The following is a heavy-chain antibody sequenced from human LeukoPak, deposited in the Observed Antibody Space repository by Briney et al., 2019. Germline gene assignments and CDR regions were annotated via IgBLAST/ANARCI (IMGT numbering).Heavy chain of an antibody. V-gene: IGHV3-48*01. D-gene: IGHD3-22*01. J-gene: IGHJ3*02. CDR3: ARDFITMIVVSSDAFDI. CDR1: GFTLSSYS. CDR2: ISSSSSTI. Sequence: GGSLRLSCAASGFTLSSYSMNWVRQAPGKGLEWVSYISSSSSTIYYAESVKGRFTISRDNAKNSLYLQMNSLRAEDRAVYYCARDFITMIVVSSDAFDIWGQGTMVTVSS.